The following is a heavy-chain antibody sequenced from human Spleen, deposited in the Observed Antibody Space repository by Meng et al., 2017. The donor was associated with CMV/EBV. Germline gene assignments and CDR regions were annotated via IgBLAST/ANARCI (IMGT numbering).Heavy chain of an antibody. Sequence: GESLKISCAASGFSFSSYWMSWVRQAPGKGLEWVANIEQDGTERYYVDSVKGRFTISRDNAKNSLYLQMNSLRAEGTAVYFCARGREYDFWSGYYEGAYYFDYWGQGTLVTVSS. CDR2: IEQDGTER. V-gene: IGHV3-7*01. J-gene: IGHJ4*02. CDR1: GFSFSSYW. D-gene: IGHD3-3*01. CDR3: ARGREYDFWSGYYEGAYYFDY.